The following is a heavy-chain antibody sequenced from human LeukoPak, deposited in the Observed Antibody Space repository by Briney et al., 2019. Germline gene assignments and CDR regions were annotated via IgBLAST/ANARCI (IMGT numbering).Heavy chain of an antibody. Sequence: PGGSLRLSCAASGFTFSSYGMHWVRQAPGKGLEWVAVISYDGSNKYYADSVKGRFTISRDNSKNTLYLQMNSLRAEDTAVYYCAKNRDYVSFDYWGQGTLVTVSS. J-gene: IGHJ4*02. CDR1: GFTFSSYG. V-gene: IGHV3-30*18. CDR3: AKNRDYVSFDY. D-gene: IGHD4-17*01. CDR2: ISYDGSNK.